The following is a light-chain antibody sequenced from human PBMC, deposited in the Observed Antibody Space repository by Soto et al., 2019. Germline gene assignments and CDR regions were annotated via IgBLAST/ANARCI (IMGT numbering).Light chain of an antibody. J-gene: IGKJ1*01. V-gene: IGKV3-15*01. CDR3: KQYNNWPRT. CDR1: QSVSSY. CDR2: DAS. Sequence: EIVLTQSPATLSLSPGERATLSCRASQSVSSYLAWYQQKPGQAPRLLIYDASTRATGIQARFSGSGSGTEFTLTIRSLQSEDFAVYYCKQYNNWPRTFGQGTKVDIK.